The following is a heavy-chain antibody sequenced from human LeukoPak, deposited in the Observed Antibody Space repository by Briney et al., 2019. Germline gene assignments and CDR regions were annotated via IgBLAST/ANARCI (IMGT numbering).Heavy chain of an antibody. D-gene: IGHD4-11*01. CDR1: GFTFSSYS. J-gene: IGHJ3*02. Sequence: GGSLRLSCAASGFTFSSYSMNWVRQAPGKGLEWVSSISSSSSYIYYADSVKGRFTISRDNAKNSLYLQMNSLRAEDTAVYYCARYPHRVYRGAFDIWGQGTMATVSS. CDR2: ISSSSSYI. CDR3: ARYPHRVYRGAFDI. V-gene: IGHV3-21*01.